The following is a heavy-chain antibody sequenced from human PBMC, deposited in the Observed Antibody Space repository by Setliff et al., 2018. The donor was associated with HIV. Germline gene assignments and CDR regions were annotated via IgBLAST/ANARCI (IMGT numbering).Heavy chain of an antibody. V-gene: IGHV1-18*01. CDR1: GYTFTNYG. Sequence: ASVKVSCKASGYTFTNYGVSWVRQAPGQGLEWMGWISTNNDLVGYAQKFQGRVTMTTDTSTSTAYMELTSLRPDDTAMYYCARDANYIRDYWGQGTLVTVSS. D-gene: IGHD3-10*02. J-gene: IGHJ4*02. CDR2: ISTNNDLV. CDR3: ARDANYIRDY.